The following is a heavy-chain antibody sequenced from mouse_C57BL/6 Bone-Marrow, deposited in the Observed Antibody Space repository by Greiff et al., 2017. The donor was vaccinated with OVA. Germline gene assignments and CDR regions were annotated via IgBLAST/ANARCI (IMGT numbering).Heavy chain of an antibody. CDR1: GFTFSDYG. J-gene: IGHJ2*01. Sequence: DVMLVESGGGLVKPGGSLKLSCAASGFTFSDYGMHWVRQAPEQGLEWVAYISSGSSTIYYADTVKGRFTFSRDNAKNTLFLQMTGLRSEDTAMYYCARLGFDYWGQGTTLTVSS. CDR2: ISSGSSTI. D-gene: IGHD4-1*01. V-gene: IGHV5-17*01. CDR3: ARLGFDY.